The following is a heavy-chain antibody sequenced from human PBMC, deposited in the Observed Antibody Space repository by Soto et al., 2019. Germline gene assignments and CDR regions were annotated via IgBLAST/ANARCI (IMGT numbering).Heavy chain of an antibody. Sequence: GGSLRLSCAASGFTFSSYAMHWVRQAPGKGLEWVAVISYDGSNKYYADSVKGRFTISRDNSKNTLYLQMNSLRAEDTAVYYCAREGEAAAGIFTNYYFDYWGQGTLVTVSS. J-gene: IGHJ4*02. CDR1: GFTFSSYA. CDR3: AREGEAAAGIFTNYYFDY. V-gene: IGHV3-30-3*01. CDR2: ISYDGSNK. D-gene: IGHD6-13*01.